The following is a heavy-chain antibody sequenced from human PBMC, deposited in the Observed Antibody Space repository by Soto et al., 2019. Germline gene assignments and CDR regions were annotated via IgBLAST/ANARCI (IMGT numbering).Heavy chain of an antibody. Sequence: PSETLSLTCAVYGGSFSGYYWSWIHQHPGKGLEWIGYIYYSGSTYYNPSLKSRVTISVDTSKNQFSLKLSSVTAADTAVYYCARDTNYYDSSGYSFYYGMDVWGQGTTVTVSS. CDR3: ARDTNYYDSSGYSFYYGMDV. D-gene: IGHD3-22*01. V-gene: IGHV4-31*11. CDR2: IYYSGST. CDR1: GGSFSGYY. J-gene: IGHJ6*02.